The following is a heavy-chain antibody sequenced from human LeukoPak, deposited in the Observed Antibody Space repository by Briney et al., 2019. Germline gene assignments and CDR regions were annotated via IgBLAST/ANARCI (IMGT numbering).Heavy chain of an antibody. D-gene: IGHD6-13*01. CDR2: ISAYNGNT. CDR1: GGTFSSYA. CDR3: ARGKGYSSSWSAFDI. Sequence: ASVKVSCKASGGTFSSYAISWVRQAPGQGLEWMGWISAYNGNTNYAQKLQGRVTMTTDTSTSTAYMELRSLRSDDTAVYYCARGKGYSSSWSAFDIWGQGTMVTVSS. V-gene: IGHV1-18*01. J-gene: IGHJ3*02.